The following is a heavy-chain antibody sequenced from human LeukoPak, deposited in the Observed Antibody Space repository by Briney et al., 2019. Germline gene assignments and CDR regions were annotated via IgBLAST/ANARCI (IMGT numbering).Heavy chain of an antibody. CDR1: GFTFSIYS. V-gene: IGHV3-21*01. Sequence: GGSLRLSCAASGFTFSIYSMNWVREAPGKGLEWLSSITSSSNYIYYADSVKGRFTISRDNVQNSLYLQMNSLRAEDTAMYYCARDRGYFDNWGQGTLVTVSS. CDR3: ARDRGYFDN. J-gene: IGHJ4*02. CDR2: ITSSSNYI.